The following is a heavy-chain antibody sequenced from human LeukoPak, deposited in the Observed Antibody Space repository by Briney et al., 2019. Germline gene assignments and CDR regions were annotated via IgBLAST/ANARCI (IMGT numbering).Heavy chain of an antibody. CDR3: ARVDYYDSSGYYLPDAFDI. J-gene: IGHJ3*02. CDR1: GGSISSYY. V-gene: IGHV4-59*12. CDR2: IHYTGST. Sequence: SETLSLTCTVSGGSISSYYWSWIRQSPGKGLESIGYIHYTGSTNYNPSLKSRVTISVETSKNQFSLKLKSVTAADTAVYYCARVDYYDSSGYYLPDAFDIWGQGTMVTVSS. D-gene: IGHD3-22*01.